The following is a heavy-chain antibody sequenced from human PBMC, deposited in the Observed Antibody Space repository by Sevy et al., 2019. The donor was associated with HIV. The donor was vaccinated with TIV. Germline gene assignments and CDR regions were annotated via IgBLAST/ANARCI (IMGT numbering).Heavy chain of an antibody. D-gene: IGHD5-12*01. Sequence: GGSLRLSCAASGFTFSSYWMSWVRQAPGKGLEWVANIKQDGSEKYYVDSVKGRFTISRDNAKNSLYLQMNSLRAEDTAVYYCARLGSGYSGYVFYDYWGQGTLVTVSS. V-gene: IGHV3-7*01. CDR3: ARLGSGYSGYVFYDY. CDR1: GFTFSSYW. J-gene: IGHJ4*02. CDR2: IKQDGSEK.